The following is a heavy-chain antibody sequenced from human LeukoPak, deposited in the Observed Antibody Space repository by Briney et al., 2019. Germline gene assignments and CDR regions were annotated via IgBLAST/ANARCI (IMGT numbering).Heavy chain of an antibody. CDR2: IYWNDDK. V-gene: IGHV2-5*01. J-gene: IGHJ4*02. CDR1: GFSLRTSGVG. CDR3: ARSYDILSHFDY. D-gene: IGHD3-9*01. Sequence: SGPTLVNPTQTLTLTCTFSGFSLRTSGVGVGWIRQPPGKALEWLALIYWNDDKRYSPSLKSRLTITKNTSKNQVVLTMTSMDPVDTATYYCARSYDILSHFDYWGQGTLVTVSS.